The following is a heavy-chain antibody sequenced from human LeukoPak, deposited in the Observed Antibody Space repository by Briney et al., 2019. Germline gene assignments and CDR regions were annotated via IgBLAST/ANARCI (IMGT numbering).Heavy chain of an antibody. CDR2: IYTSGST. CDR1: GGSISSGNYY. V-gene: IGHV4-61*02. D-gene: IGHD3-22*01. CDR3: ARDQGMAERTYYYDSSGLDY. J-gene: IGHJ4*02. Sequence: SETLSLTCTVSGGSISSGNYYWSWIRQPAGKGLEWIGRIYTSGSTNYNPSLKSRVTMSVDTSKNQFSLKLSSVTAADTAVYYCARDQGMAERTYYYDSSGLDYWGQGTLVTVSS.